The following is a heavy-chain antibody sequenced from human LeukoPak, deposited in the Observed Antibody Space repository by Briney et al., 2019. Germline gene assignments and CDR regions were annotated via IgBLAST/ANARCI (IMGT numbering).Heavy chain of an antibody. CDR1: GGSIYSPNW. Sequence: SATLSLTCVVSGGSIYSPNWWTWVRQPPGKGLEWIGEVFHTGRTNYHPSLQSRVTISLDESKNHFSLRVTSMTAADTAVYYCASRDDSGPYWGQGTLVTVSS. D-gene: IGHD4-17*01. CDR2: VFHTGRT. J-gene: IGHJ4*02. CDR3: ASRDDSGPY. V-gene: IGHV4/OR15-8*01.